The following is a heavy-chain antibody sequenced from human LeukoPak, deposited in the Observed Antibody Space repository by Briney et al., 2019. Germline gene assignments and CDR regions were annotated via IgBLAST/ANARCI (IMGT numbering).Heavy chain of an antibody. J-gene: IGHJ6*02. Sequence: SETLSLTCTVSGGSISSGGYYWSWIRQHPGKGLEWIGNIYYSGSTHSNPSLKSRATISIDTSKNQFSLTLSSVTAADTAVYYCARDLRSSSSSGINYYGMDVWGQGTTVTVSS. CDR1: GGSISSGGYY. V-gene: IGHV4-31*03. CDR2: IYYSGST. CDR3: ARDLRSSSSSGINYYGMDV. D-gene: IGHD6-6*01.